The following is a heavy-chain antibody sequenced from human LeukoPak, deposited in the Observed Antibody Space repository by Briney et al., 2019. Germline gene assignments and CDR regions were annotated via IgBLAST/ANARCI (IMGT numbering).Heavy chain of an antibody. CDR2: ISGSGGST. CDR3: ARGYSSSWSFDY. V-gene: IGHV3-23*01. J-gene: IGHJ4*02. CDR1: GFTFSSYA. D-gene: IGHD6-13*01. Sequence: GGSLRLSCAASGFTFSSYAMSWVRQAPGKGLEWVSAISGSGGSTYYADSVKGRFTISRDNSKNTLYLQMNSLRAEDTAVYYCARGYSSSWSFDYWGQGTLVTVSS.